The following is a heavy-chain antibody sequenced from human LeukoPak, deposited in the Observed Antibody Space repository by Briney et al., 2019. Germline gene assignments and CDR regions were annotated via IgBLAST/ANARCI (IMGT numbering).Heavy chain of an antibody. CDR3: AREGDRSGYIIRSHNWFDP. CDR1: GYTFTSYY. J-gene: IGHJ5*02. Sequence: ASVKVSCKASGYTFTSYYMHWVRQAPGQGLEWMGIINPSGGSTSYAQKFQGRVTMTRDTSTSTVYMELSSLRSEDTAVYYCAREGDRSGYIIRSHNWFDPWGQGTLVTVSS. D-gene: IGHD3-22*01. CDR2: INPSGGST. V-gene: IGHV1-46*01.